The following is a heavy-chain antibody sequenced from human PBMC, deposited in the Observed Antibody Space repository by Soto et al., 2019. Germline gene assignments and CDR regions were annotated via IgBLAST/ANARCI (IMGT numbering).Heavy chain of an antibody. CDR3: AIASEYYGDYVWDFDY. V-gene: IGHV4-59*01. J-gene: IGHJ4*02. Sequence: SETLSLTCTVSGGSISSYYWSWIRQPPGKGLEWIGYIYYSGSTNYNPSLKSRVTISVDTSKNQFSLKLSSVTAADTAVYYCAIASEYYGDYVWDFDYWGQGTLVTVSS. CDR1: GGSISSYY. D-gene: IGHD4-17*01. CDR2: IYYSGST.